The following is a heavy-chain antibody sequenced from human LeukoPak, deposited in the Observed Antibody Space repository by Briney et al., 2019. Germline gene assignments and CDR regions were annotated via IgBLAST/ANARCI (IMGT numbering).Heavy chain of an antibody. CDR2: IGSSSSYI. V-gene: IGHV3-21*01. J-gene: IGHJ4*02. CDR1: GFTFSSYS. Sequence: GGSLRLSCAASGFTFSSYSMNWVRQAPGKGLEWVSSIGSSSSYIYYADSVKGRFTISRDNAKNSLYLQMNSLRAEDTAVYYCASWVAAAGNAGYWGQGTLVTVSS. D-gene: IGHD6-13*01. CDR3: ASWVAAAGNAGY.